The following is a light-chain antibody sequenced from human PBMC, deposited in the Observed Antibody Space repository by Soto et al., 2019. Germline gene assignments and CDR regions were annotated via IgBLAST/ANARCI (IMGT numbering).Light chain of an antibody. CDR2: ANS. CDR1: SSNIGAGYD. CDR3: QSYDSSLSGSRV. V-gene: IGLV1-40*01. Sequence: QSALTQPPSVSGAPGQRVTISCTGSSSNIGAGYDVHWYQQLPGTAPKLLIYANSNRPSGVPDRFSGSKSGISASLAITGLQAEDEADYYCQSYDSSLSGSRVFGGGTKLTVL. J-gene: IGLJ3*02.